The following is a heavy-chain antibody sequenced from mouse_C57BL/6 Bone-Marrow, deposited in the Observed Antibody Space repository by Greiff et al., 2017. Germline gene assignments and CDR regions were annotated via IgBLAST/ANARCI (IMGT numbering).Heavy chain of an antibody. J-gene: IGHJ2*01. CDR1: GYTFTSYW. V-gene: IGHV1-74*01. D-gene: IGHD1-1*01. CDR3: AMPTVAPYYFDY. CDR2: IHPSDSDT. Sequence: QVQLQQPGAELVKPGASVKVSCKASGYTFTSYWMHWVKQRPGQGLEWIGMIHPSDSDTNYNQKFKGKATLTVDKSSSTAYMQLSSLTSEDSAVYYCAMPTVAPYYFDYWGRGTTLTVSS.